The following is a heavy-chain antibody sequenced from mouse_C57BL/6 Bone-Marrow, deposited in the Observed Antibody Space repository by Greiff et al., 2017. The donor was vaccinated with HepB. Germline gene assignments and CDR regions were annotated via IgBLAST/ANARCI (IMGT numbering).Heavy chain of an antibody. CDR3: AKKGNYDAMDY. D-gene: IGHD2-1*01. Sequence: VKLMESGPGLVQPSQSLSITCTVSGFSLTSYGVHWVRQPPGKGLEWLGVIWSGGSTDYNAAFISRLSISKDNSKSQVFFKMNSLQADDTAIYYCAKKGNYDAMDYWGQGTSVTVSS. CDR1: GFSLTSYG. J-gene: IGHJ4*01. CDR2: IWSGGST. V-gene: IGHV2-4*01.